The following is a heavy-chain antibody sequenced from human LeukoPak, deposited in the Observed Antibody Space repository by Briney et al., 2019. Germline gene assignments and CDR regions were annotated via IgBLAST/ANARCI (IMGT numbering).Heavy chain of an antibody. CDR1: GASMTTRSYD. J-gene: IGHJ4*02. CDR3: ARVSTGWYHYFDS. D-gene: IGHD6-19*01. Sequence: SDTLSLTCAVSGASMTTRSYDWGWIRPPPGKGREWFGQKYYSGSSYSNPSPTSRVSISVDTTIYQFSLNLSPVTDADTAVYYCARVSTGWYHYFDSWGQGTLVTVSS. V-gene: IGHV4-39*07. CDR2: KYYSGSS.